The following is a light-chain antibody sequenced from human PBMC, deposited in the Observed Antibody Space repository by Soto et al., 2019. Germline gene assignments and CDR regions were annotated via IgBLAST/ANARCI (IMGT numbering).Light chain of an antibody. V-gene: IGKV3-15*01. CDR2: GAS. CDR1: QSVSSK. J-gene: IGKJ1*01. Sequence: EIVMSQSPATLSVSTGERATLSCRASQSVSSKLVWYQQKPGQAPRLLIYGASTRATGIPARFSGSGSGTEFTLTISSLQSEDFAIYYCQQYNNWPWTFGQGTKVDIK. CDR3: QQYNNWPWT.